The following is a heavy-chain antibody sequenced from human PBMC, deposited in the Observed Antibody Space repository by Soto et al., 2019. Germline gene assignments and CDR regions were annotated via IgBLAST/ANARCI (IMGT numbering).Heavy chain of an antibody. CDR3: ARSLPDSRNDY. CDR1: GGTFSSYT. V-gene: IGHV1-69*02. CDR2: IIPILGIA. Sequence: QVQLVQSGAEVKKPGSSVKVSCKASGGTFSSYTISWVRQAPGQGLEWMGRIIPILGIANYAQKFQGRVTITADKSTSTADIELSSLRSEDTAVYYCARSLPDSRNDYWGQGTLVTVSS. J-gene: IGHJ4*02. D-gene: IGHD2-15*01.